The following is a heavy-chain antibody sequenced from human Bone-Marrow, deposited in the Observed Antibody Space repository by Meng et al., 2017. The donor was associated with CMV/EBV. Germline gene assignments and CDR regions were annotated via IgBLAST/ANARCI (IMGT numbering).Heavy chain of an antibody. D-gene: IGHD5-18*01. J-gene: IGHJ6*02. CDR1: GFTFSSYG. CDR2: IWYDGSNK. V-gene: IGHV3-33*01. CDR3: ARGKSREIQLWFPYYYYYGMDV. Sequence: GGSLRLSCAASGFTFSSYGMHWVRQAPGKGLEWVAVIWYDGSNKYYADSVKGRFTISRDNSKNTLYLQMNSLRAEDTAVYYCARGKSREIQLWFPYYYYYGMDVWGQGNTVTVSS.